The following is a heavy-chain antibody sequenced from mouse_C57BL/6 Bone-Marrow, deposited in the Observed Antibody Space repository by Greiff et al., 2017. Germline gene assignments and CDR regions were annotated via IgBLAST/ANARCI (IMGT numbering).Heavy chain of an antibody. CDR2: IFPGSGST. D-gene: IGHD1-1*01. J-gene: IGHJ3*01. V-gene: IGHV1-75*01. CDR1: GYTFTDYY. Sequence: QVQLKESGPELVKPGASVKISCKASGYTFTDYYINWVKQRPGQGLEWIGWIFPGSGSTYYNEKFKGKATLTVDKSSSTAYMLLRSLTSEDSAVYFCAGLLWFAYWGQGTLVTVSA. CDR3: AGLLWFAY.